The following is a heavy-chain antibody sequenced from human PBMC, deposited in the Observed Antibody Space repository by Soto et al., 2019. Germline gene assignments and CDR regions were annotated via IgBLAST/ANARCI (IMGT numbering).Heavy chain of an antibody. CDR2: INHSGST. CDR3: ARGGDDSSGYRVDY. J-gene: IGHJ4*02. CDR1: GGSFSGYY. Sequence: QVQLQQWGAGLLKPSETLSLTCAVYGGSFSGYYWSWIRQPPGKGLEWIGEINHSGSTNYNPSLKRRVTISVDTSKNQFSLKLSSVTAADTAVYYCARGGDDSSGYRVDYWGQGTLVTVSS. D-gene: IGHD3-22*01. V-gene: IGHV4-34*01.